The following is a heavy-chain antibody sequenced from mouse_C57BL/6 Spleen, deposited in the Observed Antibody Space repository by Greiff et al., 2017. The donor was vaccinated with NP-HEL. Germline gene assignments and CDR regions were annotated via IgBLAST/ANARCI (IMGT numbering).Heavy chain of an antibody. V-gene: IGHV1-82*01. J-gene: IGHJ4*01. CDR2: IYPGDGDT. CDR3: ARSGYDYEGDY. Sequence: VQLQQSGPELVKPGASVKISCKASGYAFSSSWMNWVKQRPGKGLEWIGRIYPGDGDTNYNGKFKGKATLTADKSSSTAYMQLSSLTSEDSAVYFCARSGYDYEGDYWGQGTSVTVSS. CDR1: GYAFSSSW. D-gene: IGHD2-4*01.